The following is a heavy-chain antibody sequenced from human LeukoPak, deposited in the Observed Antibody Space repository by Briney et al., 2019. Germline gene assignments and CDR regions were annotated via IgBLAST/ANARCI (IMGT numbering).Heavy chain of an antibody. Sequence: PGGSLRLSCGASGFSFSTYCMHWVRQAPGKGLVWVSRINSDGSTTNYADSVKGRFTISRDNAKNTLYLQMDSLRAEDTAVYYCSRAVGSTPRGVGFWGQGTLVTVSS. CDR2: INSDGSTT. CDR3: SRAVGSTPRGVGF. J-gene: IGHJ4*02. V-gene: IGHV3-74*01. D-gene: IGHD1-26*01. CDR1: GFSFSTYC.